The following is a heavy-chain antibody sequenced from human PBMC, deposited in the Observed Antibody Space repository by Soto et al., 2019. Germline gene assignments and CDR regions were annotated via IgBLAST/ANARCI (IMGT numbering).Heavy chain of an antibody. D-gene: IGHD3-10*01. CDR3: ARDGITMVRGVRKYYFFMKV. Sequence: ASVKVSCKASGGHFSSYAISWVRQAPGQGLEWMGGIIPIFGTANYAQKFQGRVTITADESTSTAHMELSSLRSEDTAVYYCARDGITMVRGVRKYYFFMKVWGQGTTVTVS. J-gene: IGHJ6*02. CDR2: IIPIFGTA. CDR1: GGHFSSYA. V-gene: IGHV1-69*13.